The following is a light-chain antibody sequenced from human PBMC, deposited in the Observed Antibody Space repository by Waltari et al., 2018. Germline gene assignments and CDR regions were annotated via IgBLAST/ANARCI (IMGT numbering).Light chain of an antibody. CDR3: HQYDDSPFT. J-gene: IGKJ2*01. Sequence: EIVLTQSPGTLSLSPGERATISCRASQSLGRNFLAWFQQKPGQAPRLLLFGASNRAPAIPDRFSGGGSGTDFTLTINRLDPEDFAVYYCHQYDDSPFTFGQGTKLEI. CDR2: GAS. CDR1: QSLGRNF. V-gene: IGKV3-20*01.